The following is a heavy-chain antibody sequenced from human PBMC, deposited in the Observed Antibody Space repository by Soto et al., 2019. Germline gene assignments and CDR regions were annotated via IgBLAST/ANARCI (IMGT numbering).Heavy chain of an antibody. V-gene: IGHV3-33*01. CDR3: ARSRTGTTYGGMDV. D-gene: IGHD1-7*01. J-gene: IGHJ6*02. CDR1: GFNFSSYG. Sequence: TGESLRLSCAASGFNFSSYGMHWVRQAPGKGLEWVAVIWYDGSNKYYADSVKGRFTISRDNAKNSLYLQMNSLRAEDTAVYYCARSRTGTTYGGMDVWGQGTTVTVSS. CDR2: IWYDGSNK.